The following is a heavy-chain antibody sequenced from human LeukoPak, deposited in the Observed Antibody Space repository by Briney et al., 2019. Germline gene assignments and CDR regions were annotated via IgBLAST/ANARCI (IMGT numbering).Heavy chain of an antibody. D-gene: IGHD6-13*01. CDR3: AKVGYSSSWYSGGYYYGMDV. J-gene: IGHJ6*02. V-gene: IGHV3-7*05. CDR2: IKQDGSEK. CDR1: GFSLGTYW. Sequence: GGSLRLSCAASGFSLGTYWMSWVRQAPGKGLEGVANIKQDGSEKHYGDSVRGRFTISRDNAKNELYLQMHSLRVEDTAVYYCAKVGYSSSWYSGGYYYGMDVWGQGTTVTVSS.